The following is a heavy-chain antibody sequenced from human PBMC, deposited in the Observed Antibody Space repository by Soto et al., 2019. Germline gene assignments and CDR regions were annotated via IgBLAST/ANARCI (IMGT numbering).Heavy chain of an antibody. V-gene: IGHV3-23*01. CDR2: IGTNGDT. D-gene: IGHD2-2*02. CDR3: AKKYPGTRPFDY. Sequence: LRLSCAASGFTFSSYAMDWVRQAPGKGLEWVSAIGTNGDTYYAVAVKGRFTISRDNLKTTLYLQMNSLRAEDTALYYCAKKYPGTRPFDYWGQGTLVTVSS. J-gene: IGHJ4*02. CDR1: GFTFSSYA.